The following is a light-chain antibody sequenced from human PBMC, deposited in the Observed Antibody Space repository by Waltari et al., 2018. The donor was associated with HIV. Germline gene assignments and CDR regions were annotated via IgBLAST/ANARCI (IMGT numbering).Light chain of an antibody. CDR2: DVD. V-gene: IGLV2-14*03. Sequence: QSALTQPASVSGSPGQSITISCTGTSSDIGGFNSVPWYQQHPDKAPKLIIFDVDIRPSGISNRFSGSKSGNTASLTISGLQAEDEADYYCSSYASSFTLLFGGGTKLTVL. J-gene: IGLJ3*02. CDR3: SSYASSFTLL. CDR1: SSDIGGFNS.